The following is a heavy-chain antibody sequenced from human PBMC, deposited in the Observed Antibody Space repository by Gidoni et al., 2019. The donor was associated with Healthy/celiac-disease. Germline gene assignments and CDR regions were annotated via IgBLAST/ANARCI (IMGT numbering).Heavy chain of an antibody. CDR2: IYYSGST. CDR1: GGSISSSSYY. J-gene: IGHJ4*02. CDR3: ARHGAGYCSGGSCTYFDY. Sequence: QLQLQESGPGLVKPSETLSLTCTVSGGSISSSSYYWGWIRQPPGKGLEWLGSIYYSGSTYSNPSLQSRVTISVDTSKTQFSLKLSSVTAADTAVYYCARHGAGYCSGGSCTYFDYWCQGTLVTVSS. V-gene: IGHV4-39*01. D-gene: IGHD2-15*01.